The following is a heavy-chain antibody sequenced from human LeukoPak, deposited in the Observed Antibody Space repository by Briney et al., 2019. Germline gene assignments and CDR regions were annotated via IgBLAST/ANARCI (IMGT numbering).Heavy chain of an antibody. J-gene: IGHJ4*02. CDR3: AKGRLGGSRGLDY. CDR2: ISGSGGST. D-gene: IGHD3-10*01. CDR1: GLTFSSYA. Sequence: GGSLRLSCAASGLTFSSYAMSWVRQAPGKGLEWVSAISGSGGSTYYADSVKGRFTISRDNSKNTLYLQMNSLRAEDTAVYYCAKGRLGGSRGLDYWGQGTLVTVSS. V-gene: IGHV3-23*01.